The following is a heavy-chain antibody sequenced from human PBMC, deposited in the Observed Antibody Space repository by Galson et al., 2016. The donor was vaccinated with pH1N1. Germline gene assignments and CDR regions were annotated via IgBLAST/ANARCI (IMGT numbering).Heavy chain of an antibody. CDR2: INRDGTTI. CDR1: GFTLSRDW. Sequence: SLRLSCAASGFTLSRDWFHWVRQAPGKGLVWVSRINRDGTTIDYADSVKGRFTISRDNAKNTLYLEMNSLRAEDTAVYYCARDCFGPRDYWGQGTLVTVSS. D-gene: IGHD3-10*01. CDR3: ARDCFGPRDY. V-gene: IGHV3-74*01. J-gene: IGHJ4*02.